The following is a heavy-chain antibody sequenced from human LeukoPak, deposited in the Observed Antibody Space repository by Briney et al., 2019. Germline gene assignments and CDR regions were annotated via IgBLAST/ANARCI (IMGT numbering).Heavy chain of an antibody. Sequence: GGSLRLSCSASGFTFSSYAMHCVRQAPGKGLEFVSAISSNGGSTYYADSVKGRFTISRDNSKNTLYLQMSSLRPEDTAVYYCVKDRICSSASCYRFDYWGQGTLVTVSS. J-gene: IGHJ4*02. CDR2: ISSNGGST. D-gene: IGHD2-2*01. V-gene: IGHV3-64D*09. CDR3: VKDRICSSASCYRFDY. CDR1: GFTFSSYA.